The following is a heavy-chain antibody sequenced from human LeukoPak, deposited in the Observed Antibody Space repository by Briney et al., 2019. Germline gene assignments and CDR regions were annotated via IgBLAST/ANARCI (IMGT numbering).Heavy chain of an antibody. CDR1: NDSISPLY. J-gene: IGHJ4*02. D-gene: IGHD6-13*01. Sequence: PSETLSFTCTVSNDSISPLYWGWIRQPPGKGLEFIGYIFYSGTTNFNPSLKSRVTLSVDTSKNQFSLRLNSVTAADTAVYYCARGGSAAKYYFDSWGQGTLVTVSS. CDR3: ARGGSAAKYYFDS. CDR2: IFYSGTT. V-gene: IGHV4-59*11.